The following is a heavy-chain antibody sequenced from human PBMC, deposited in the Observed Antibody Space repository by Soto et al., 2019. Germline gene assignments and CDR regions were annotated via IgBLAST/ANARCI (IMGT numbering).Heavy chain of an antibody. Sequence: QVLLQQWGAGLLKPSETLSLTCAVYGGSFSDYYWSWIRQPPGKGLEWIGEINHSGSTNYNPSPXSXVXXSVDTSKNQFSLKLSSVTAADTAVYYCARTSRVEYWGQGTLVTVSS. CDR1: GGSFSDYY. CDR2: INHSGST. J-gene: IGHJ4*02. D-gene: IGHD6-6*01. CDR3: ARTSRVEY. V-gene: IGHV4-34*01.